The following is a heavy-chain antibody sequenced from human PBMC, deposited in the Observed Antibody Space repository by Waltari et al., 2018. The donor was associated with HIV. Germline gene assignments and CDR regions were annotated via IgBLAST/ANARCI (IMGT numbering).Heavy chain of an antibody. J-gene: IGHJ2*01. D-gene: IGHD4-17*01. V-gene: IGHV4-34*01. CDR3: ARRWTTVTTDSLDL. Sequence: QVQLQQWGAGLLKPSETLSPTCAVTVGSFHGYSCSWIRRSPGKGLEWLGEINHGGSTIYNPSLKSRVTISVDTSKNQFSLKLSFVTAADTAVYYCARRWTTVTTDSLDLWGRGTLVTVSS. CDR2: INHGGST. CDR1: VGSFHGYS.